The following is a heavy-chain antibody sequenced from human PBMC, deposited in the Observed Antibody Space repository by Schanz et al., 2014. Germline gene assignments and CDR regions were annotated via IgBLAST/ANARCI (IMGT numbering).Heavy chain of an antibody. CDR1: GGSIRSGTYY. D-gene: IGHD6-25*01. CDR2: VFPNGIT. CDR3: AREPLSGYNWFDP. V-gene: IGHV4-61*02. Sequence: QVQLQESGPGLVKPSQTLSLTCTVSGGSIRSGTYYWSWIRQPAGKALEWVGRVFPNGITNYNPSLKSRVPNTRDTPKNQFSLKLSSVPAADTAVYYCAREPLSGYNWFDPWGQGSLVTVSS. J-gene: IGHJ5*02.